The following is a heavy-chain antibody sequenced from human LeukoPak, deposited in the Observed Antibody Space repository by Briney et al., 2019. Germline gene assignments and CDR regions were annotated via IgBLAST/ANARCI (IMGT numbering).Heavy chain of an antibody. D-gene: IGHD3-22*01. CDR3: ARVAHYYDSSGYQYYFDY. J-gene: IGHJ4*02. CDR2: IYYSGST. Sequence: SETLSLTCTVSGGSISSSSYYWGWIRQPPGKGLEWIGSIYYSGSTYYNPFLKSRVTISVDTSKNQFSLKLSSVTAADTAVYYCARVAHYYDSSGYQYYFDYWGQGTLVTVSS. V-gene: IGHV4-39*07. CDR1: GGSISSSSYY.